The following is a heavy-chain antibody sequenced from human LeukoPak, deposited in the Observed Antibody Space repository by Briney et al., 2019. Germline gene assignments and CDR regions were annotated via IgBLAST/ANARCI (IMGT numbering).Heavy chain of an antibody. CDR2: ISYDGSNK. D-gene: IGHD6-13*01. V-gene: IGHV3-30*03. CDR3: ARDESSSWHYFDY. Sequence: GGSLRLSCAASGFTFSSYGMHWVRQAPGKGLEWVAVISYDGSNKYYADSVEGRFTISRDNSKNTLYLQMNSLRAEDTAVYYCARDESSSWHYFDYWGQGTLVTVSS. J-gene: IGHJ4*02. CDR1: GFTFSSYG.